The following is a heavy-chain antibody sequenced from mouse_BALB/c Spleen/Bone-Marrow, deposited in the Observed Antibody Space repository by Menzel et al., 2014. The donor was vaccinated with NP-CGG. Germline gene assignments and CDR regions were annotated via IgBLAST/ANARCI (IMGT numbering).Heavy chain of an antibody. Sequence: VQLQQSAAELASHGASVKMYCKASGYNFSRYTINWIKQRPGQGLDWIGYINPASEFSEYNQKFKDKTAVTADKSSTTAFMQLNSLASEVSAVYYCARSGTPAWFAYWGQGTLVTVSA. V-gene: IGHV1-4*02. CDR1: GYNFSRYT. CDR3: ARSGTPAWFAY. D-gene: IGHD4-1*01. CDR2: INPASEFS. J-gene: IGHJ3*01.